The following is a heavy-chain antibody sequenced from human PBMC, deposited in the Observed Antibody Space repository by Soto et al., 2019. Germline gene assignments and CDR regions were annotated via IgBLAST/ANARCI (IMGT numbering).Heavy chain of an antibody. CDR1: GGNFSSYA. Sequence: QVQLVQSGAEVKKPGSSVKVSCKASGGNFSSYAISWVRQAPGQGLEWVGGIIPIFGTANYAQKFQGRVTITADEYKSTAYMELSSLRSEDTAVYYCARDSRIVGATTPAYNWFDPWGQGTLVTVSS. CDR3: ARDSRIVGATTPAYNWFDP. J-gene: IGHJ5*02. D-gene: IGHD1-26*01. CDR2: IIPIFGTA. V-gene: IGHV1-69*01.